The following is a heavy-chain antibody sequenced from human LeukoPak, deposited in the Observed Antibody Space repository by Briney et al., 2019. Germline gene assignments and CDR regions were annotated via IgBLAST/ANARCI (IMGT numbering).Heavy chain of an antibody. CDR3: ARGGTSGYSSTRHFWGGNYYFDY. CDR2: INQDGSEK. CDR1: GFTFDDYW. D-gene: IGHD2-2*01. V-gene: IGHV3-7*01. Sequence: GGSLRLSCGASGFTFDDYWMSWVRQAPGRGLEWVANINQDGSEKYYLDSAKGRFTISRDNARNSLYLQVNSLRAEDTAVYYCARGGTSGYSSTRHFWGGNYYFDYWGQGSLVTVSS. J-gene: IGHJ4*02.